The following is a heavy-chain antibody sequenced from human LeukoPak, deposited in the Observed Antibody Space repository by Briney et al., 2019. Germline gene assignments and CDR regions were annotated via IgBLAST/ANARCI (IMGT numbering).Heavy chain of an antibody. V-gene: IGHV1-3*01. CDR1: GYTFTSYA. CDR3: ARAIGYSYGYAIYYYYMDV. J-gene: IGHJ6*03. D-gene: IGHD5-18*01. CDR2: INAGNGNT. Sequence: ASVKVSCKASGYTFTSYAMHWVRQAPGQRLEWMGWINAGNGNTKYSQKFQGRVTITRDTSASTAYMELSSLRSEDTAVYYCARAIGYSYGYAIYYYYMDVWGKGTTVTVSS.